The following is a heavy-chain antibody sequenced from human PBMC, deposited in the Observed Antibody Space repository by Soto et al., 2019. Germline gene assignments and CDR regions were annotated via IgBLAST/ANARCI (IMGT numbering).Heavy chain of an antibody. J-gene: IGHJ4*02. Sequence: GGSLRLSCAASGFTFSSYEMNWVRQAPGKGLEWVSYISSSGSTIYYADSVKGRFTISRDNAKNSLYLQMNSLRAEDTAVYYCARLCSGGSCYSDYWGQGTLVTVSS. V-gene: IGHV3-48*03. D-gene: IGHD2-15*01. CDR2: ISSSGSTI. CDR1: GFTFSSYE. CDR3: ARLCSGGSCYSDY.